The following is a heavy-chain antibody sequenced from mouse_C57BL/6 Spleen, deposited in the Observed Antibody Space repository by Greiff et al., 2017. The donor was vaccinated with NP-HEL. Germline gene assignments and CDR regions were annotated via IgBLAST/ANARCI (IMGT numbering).Heavy chain of an antibody. J-gene: IGHJ4*01. CDR3: ARGDATDSIDY. CDR1: GYTITTYP. CDR2: FHPDNDDT. Sequence: VQLQQSGAELVKPGASVKLSCKASGYTITTYPIEWVKQKHEKGLEWIGKFHPDNDDTKYNEKFKGKATLTVEKSSNTVYMELSRLTSDDSAVYYCARGDATDSIDYWGQGTSVTVSS. V-gene: IGHV1-47*01.